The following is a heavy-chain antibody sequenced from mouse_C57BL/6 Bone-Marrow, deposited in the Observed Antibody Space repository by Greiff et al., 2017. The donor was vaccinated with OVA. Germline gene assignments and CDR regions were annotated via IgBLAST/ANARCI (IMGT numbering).Heavy chain of an antibody. CDR3: ARNPLYYGTTGYWYFDV. CDR1: GFSLTSYG. D-gene: IGHD2-1*01. J-gene: IGHJ1*03. V-gene: IGHV2-2*01. Sequence: QVQLQQSGPGLVQPSQSLSITCTVSGFSLTSYGVHWVRQSPGKGLEWLGVIWSGGSTDYNAAFISRLSISKDNSKSQVFFKMNSLQADDTAIYYCARNPLYYGTTGYWYFDVWGTGTTVTVSS. CDR2: IWSGGST.